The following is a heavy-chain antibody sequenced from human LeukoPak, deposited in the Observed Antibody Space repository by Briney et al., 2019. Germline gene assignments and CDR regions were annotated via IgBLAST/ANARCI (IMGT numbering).Heavy chain of an antibody. CDR3: ARGEMATIHAFDY. D-gene: IGHD5-24*01. Sequence: ASVKVSCKASGGTFSSYAISWVRQAPGQGLEWMGRIIPIFGIANYAQKFQGRVTITADKSTSTAYMELSSLRSEDTAVYYCARGEMATIHAFDYWGQGTLVTVSS. CDR2: IIPIFGIA. CDR1: GGTFSSYA. V-gene: IGHV1-69*04. J-gene: IGHJ4*02.